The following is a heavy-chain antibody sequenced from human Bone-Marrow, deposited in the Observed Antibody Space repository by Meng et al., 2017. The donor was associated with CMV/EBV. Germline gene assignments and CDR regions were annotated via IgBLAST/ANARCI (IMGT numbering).Heavy chain of an antibody. D-gene: IGHD6-25*01. J-gene: IGHJ4*02. CDR3: AKDGGISHHFDH. V-gene: IGHV3-33*06. Sequence: CAASGFNFSSYGMHWVRQAPGKGLEWVAVIWYDGSNKYYAGSVKGRFTISRDNSRSTVYLEMNNLRAEDTAVYYCAKDGGISHHFDHWGQGTLVTVSS. CDR1: GFNFSSYG. CDR2: IWYDGSNK.